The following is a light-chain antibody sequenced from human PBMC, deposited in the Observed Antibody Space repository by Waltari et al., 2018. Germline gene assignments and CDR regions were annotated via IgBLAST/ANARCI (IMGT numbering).Light chain of an antibody. Sequence: SSELTQDSAVSVALGQTVRITCQGDSLRSSYASWYQQKPGQAPVLVIYGKNNRPSVIPDRFSGPSSGNTDSLTITGAQAEDEADYYCNSRDSSGNRVFGGETKLTVL. CDR2: GKN. J-gene: IGLJ3*02. CDR3: NSRDSSGNRV. V-gene: IGLV3-19*01. CDR1: SLRSSY.